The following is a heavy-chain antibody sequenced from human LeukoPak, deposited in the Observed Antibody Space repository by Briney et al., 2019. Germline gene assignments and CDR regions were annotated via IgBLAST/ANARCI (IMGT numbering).Heavy chain of an antibody. V-gene: IGHV4-59*08. J-gene: IGHJ4*02. Sequence: SETLSLTCTVSGGSISSYYWSWIRQPPGKGLEWIGYIYYSGSTNYDPSLKSRVTISVDTSKNQFSLKLSSVTAADTAVYYCAKRGLGGGSDDFWGQGTLVTVSS. CDR3: AKRGLGGGSDDF. D-gene: IGHD3-16*01. CDR2: IYYSGST. CDR1: GGSISSYY.